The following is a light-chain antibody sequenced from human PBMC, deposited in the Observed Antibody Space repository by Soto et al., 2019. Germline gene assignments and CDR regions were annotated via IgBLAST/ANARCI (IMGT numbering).Light chain of an antibody. CDR2: GAS. V-gene: IGKV3-15*01. CDR3: QQYNNWPPIT. Sequence: EIVLTQSPGSLPLSPGGRSTLPCRATQSVSSSLAWYQQKPGQAPRLLIYGASTRATGIPARFSGSGSGTEFTLPISSLQSEDFAVYYCQQYNNWPPITFGQGTRLEIK. CDR1: QSVSSS. J-gene: IGKJ5*01.